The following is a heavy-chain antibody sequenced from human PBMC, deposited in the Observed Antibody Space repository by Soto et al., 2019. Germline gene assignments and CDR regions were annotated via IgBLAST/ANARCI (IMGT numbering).Heavy chain of an antibody. D-gene: IGHD2-2*02. V-gene: IGHV1-69*06. J-gene: IGHJ6*02. CDR1: GGTFSSYA. CDR2: IIPIFGTA. Sequence: QVQLVQSGAEVKKPGSSVKVSCKASGGTFSSYAISWVRQAPGQGLEWMGGIIPIFGTANYAQKFQGRVTITADKSTSTAYMELSILRSEDTAVYYCARYGKYQLLYPLGMDVWGQGTTVTVSS. CDR3: ARYGKYQLLYPLGMDV.